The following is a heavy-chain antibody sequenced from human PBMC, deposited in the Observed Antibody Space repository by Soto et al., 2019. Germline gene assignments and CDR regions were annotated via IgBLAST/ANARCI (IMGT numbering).Heavy chain of an antibody. J-gene: IGHJ4*02. Sequence: VQLVESGGGVVQPGRSLRLSCAASGFTFSDYAMHWVRQAPGKGLEWVAVVSHDGRNTHYADSVKGRFTISRDSFKNTVSLEMTSLTAEDTAVYSCAKGGRQWLVTSDFNYWGQGALVTVSS. V-gene: IGHV3-30*18. D-gene: IGHD6-19*01. CDR3: AKGGRQWLVTSDFNY. CDR1: GFTFSDYA. CDR2: VSHDGRNT.